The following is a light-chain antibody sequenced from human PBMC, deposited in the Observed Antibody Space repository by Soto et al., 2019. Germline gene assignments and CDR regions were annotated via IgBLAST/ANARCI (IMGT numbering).Light chain of an antibody. V-gene: IGLV1-40*01. CDR3: RSYDRSLSSSF. CDR2: RNT. Sequence: QSVLTQPPSASGSPGQRVTISCIGGSYNIGAGYEVPWYQQLPGTVPKLLIYRNTHRPSGVPDRFSGSRSATSASLTITGLLADDEADYYCRSYDRSLSSSFFGTGTKVTVL. CDR1: SYNIGAGYE. J-gene: IGLJ1*01.